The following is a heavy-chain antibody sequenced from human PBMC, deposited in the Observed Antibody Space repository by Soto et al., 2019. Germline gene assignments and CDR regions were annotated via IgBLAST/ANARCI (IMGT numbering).Heavy chain of an antibody. D-gene: IGHD1-26*01. CDR2: IYYTGDT. CDR3: ARDPSGHPPLYRFDP. Sequence: SETLSLTRTFCGDSISTYYWHWIRLTPGKGLEWIGYIYYTGDTNYNPSLKSRVTISLDTSKNQFSLKLSSVTAADTAVYYCARDPSGHPPLYRFDPWGQGTLVTGFS. V-gene: IGHV4-59*01. J-gene: IGHJ5*02. CDR1: GDSISTYY.